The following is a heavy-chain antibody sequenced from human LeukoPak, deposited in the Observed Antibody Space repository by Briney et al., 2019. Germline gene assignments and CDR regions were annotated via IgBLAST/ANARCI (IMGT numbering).Heavy chain of an antibody. CDR1: GYSFTSYW. Sequence: GESLKISCKGSGYSFTSYWIGWVRQMPGKGLEWMGIIYPGDSETRYSPSFQGQVTISADKSISTAYLQWSSLKASDTAMYYCARLSSAGTMIVGNLDYWGQGTLVTVSS. V-gene: IGHV5-51*01. J-gene: IGHJ4*02. CDR2: IYPGDSET. D-gene: IGHD3-22*01. CDR3: ARLSSAGTMIVGNLDY.